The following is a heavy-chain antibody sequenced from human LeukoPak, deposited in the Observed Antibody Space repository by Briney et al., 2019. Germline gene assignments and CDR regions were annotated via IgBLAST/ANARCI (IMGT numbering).Heavy chain of an antibody. CDR3: ASIRRDGYNFNY. V-gene: IGHV4-59*01. J-gene: IGHJ4*02. CDR2: IYYSGGT. D-gene: IGHD5-24*01. Sequence: TSETLSLTCTVSGGSISSYYWSWIRQPPGKGLEYIGYIYYSGGTNYSPSLTSRVTISVDSSKNQFSLKLSSVTAADTAVYYCASIRRDGYNFNYWGQGTLVTVSS. CDR1: GGSISSYY.